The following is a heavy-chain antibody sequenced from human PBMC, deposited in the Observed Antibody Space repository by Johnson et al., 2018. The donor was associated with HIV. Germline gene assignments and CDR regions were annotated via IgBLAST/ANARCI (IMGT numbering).Heavy chain of an antibody. D-gene: IGHD3-3*01. Sequence: QVQLVESGGGVVQPGGSLRLSCAASGFTFSSYGMHWVRQAPGQGLEWVAFIRYDGSNKYYAAFVKGRFTISRDNSKNTLYLQMNSLRAEDTAVYYCARGGVIHDAFDIWGQGTMVTLSS. CDR3: ARGGVIHDAFDI. J-gene: IGHJ3*02. CDR1: GFTFSSYG. V-gene: IGHV3-30*02. CDR2: IRYDGSNK.